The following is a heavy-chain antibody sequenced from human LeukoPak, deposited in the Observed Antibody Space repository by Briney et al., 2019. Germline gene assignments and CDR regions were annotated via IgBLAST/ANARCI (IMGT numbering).Heavy chain of an antibody. CDR1: GYTFSSYS. V-gene: IGHV3-21*01. J-gene: IGHJ4*02. Sequence: GGSLRLSCAASGYTFSSYSMHWVLQAPGKGLEWVSSISSSSSYIYYADSVKGRFTISRDNAKNSLYLQMNSLRAEDTAVYYCARDRGYNGPAEDYWGQGTLVTVSS. CDR2: ISSSSSYI. CDR3: ARDRGYNGPAEDY. D-gene: IGHD5-12*01.